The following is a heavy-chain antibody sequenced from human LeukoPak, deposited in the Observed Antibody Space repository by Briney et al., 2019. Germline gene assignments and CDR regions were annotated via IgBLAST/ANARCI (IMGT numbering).Heavy chain of an antibody. CDR2: IYYSGST. CDR1: GGSISSYY. J-gene: IGHJ4*02. V-gene: IGHV4-59*12. Sequence: SETLSLTCTVSGGSISSYYWSWIRQPPGKGLEWIGYIYYSGSTNYNPSLKSRVTMSVDTSKNQFSLKLSSVTAADTAVYYCASLGYCGGDCYSDYWGQGTLVTVSS. D-gene: IGHD2-21*01. CDR3: ASLGYCGGDCYSDY.